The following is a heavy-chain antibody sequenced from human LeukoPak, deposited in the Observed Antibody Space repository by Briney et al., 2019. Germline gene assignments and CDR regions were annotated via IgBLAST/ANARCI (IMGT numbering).Heavy chain of an antibody. D-gene: IGHD4-11*01. Sequence: SQTLSLTCTVSGGSISSGSYYWSWIRQPAGKGLQWIGRIYTSVITNHNPSLMSQVTISLQTPNKHSSLQLSSLTPARTAVCDCAGGGLQTTEGVYYYYSNTDVWGKGTTVTVSS. CDR3: AGGGLQTTEGVYYYYSNTDV. CDR2: IYTSVIT. J-gene: IGHJ6*03. CDR1: GGSISSGSYY. V-gene: IGHV4-61*02.